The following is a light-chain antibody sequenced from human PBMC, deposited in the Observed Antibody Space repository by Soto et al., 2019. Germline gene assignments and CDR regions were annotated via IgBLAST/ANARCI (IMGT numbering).Light chain of an antibody. Sequence: DIVMTQSPATLSVAPGERVTFSCRASQGVSRKLAWYQHKPGQAPRLLISGASTGATGIPARFSGSGSGTDFTLTISRLEPEDFALYYCQHYGRSPITFGQGTRLEIK. V-gene: IGKV3-15*01. CDR1: QGVSRK. CDR2: GAS. CDR3: QHYGRSPIT. J-gene: IGKJ5*01.